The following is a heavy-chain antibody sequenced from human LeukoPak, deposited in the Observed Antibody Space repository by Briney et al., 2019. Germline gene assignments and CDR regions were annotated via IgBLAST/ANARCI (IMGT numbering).Heavy chain of an antibody. CDR2: INPNSGGT. CDR1: GYTFTGYY. V-gene: IGHV1-2*06. D-gene: IGHD3-10*01. Sequence: ASVKVSCKASGYTFTGYYMHWVRQAPGQGLECMGRINPNSGGTNYAQKFQGRVTMTRDTSISTAYMELSRLRSDDTAVYYCASLGFGELLQENWFDPWGQGTLVTVSS. CDR3: ASLGFGELLQENWFDP. J-gene: IGHJ5*02.